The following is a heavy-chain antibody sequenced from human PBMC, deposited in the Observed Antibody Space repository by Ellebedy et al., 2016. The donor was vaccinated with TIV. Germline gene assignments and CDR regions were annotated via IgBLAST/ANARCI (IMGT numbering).Heavy chain of an antibody. V-gene: IGHV1-46*01. Sequence: AASVKVSCKASGYTFTSYYMHWVRQAPGQGLEWMGIINPSGGSTSYAQKFQGWVTMTRDTSISTAYMELRSLRSDDTAVYYCARSDHPYDFWSGYYPSYFDYWGQGTLVTVSS. CDR2: INPSGGST. CDR3: ARSDHPYDFWSGYYPSYFDY. CDR1: GYTFTSYY. D-gene: IGHD3-3*01. J-gene: IGHJ4*02.